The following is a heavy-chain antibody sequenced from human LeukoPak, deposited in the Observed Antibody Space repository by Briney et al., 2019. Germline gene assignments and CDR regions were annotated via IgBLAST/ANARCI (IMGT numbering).Heavy chain of an antibody. V-gene: IGHV7-4-1*02. CDR2: INTNTGNP. Sequence: GASVKVSCKASGYTFTSYAMNWVRQAPGQGLEWMGWINTNTGNPTYAQGFTGRFVFSLDTSVSTAYLQISNLKAEDTAVYYCARGDYYYDSSGKGAHAFDIWGQGTMVTVSS. D-gene: IGHD3-22*01. CDR1: GYTFTSYA. CDR3: ARGDYYYDSSGKGAHAFDI. J-gene: IGHJ3*02.